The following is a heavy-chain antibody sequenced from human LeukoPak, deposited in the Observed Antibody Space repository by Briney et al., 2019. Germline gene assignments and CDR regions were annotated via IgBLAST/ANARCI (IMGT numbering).Heavy chain of an antibody. D-gene: IGHD7-27*01. V-gene: IGHV4-34*01. CDR3: ARGRGMGPLGWYYYYYMDV. CDR1: GGSFSDYY. Sequence: PSETLSLTCAVYGGSFSDYYWSWIRQPPGKGLEWIGEINHSGSTNYNPSLKSRVTISVDTSKNQFSLKLSSVTAADTAVYYCARGRGMGPLGWYYYYYMDVWGKGTTVTVSS. CDR2: INHSGST. J-gene: IGHJ6*03.